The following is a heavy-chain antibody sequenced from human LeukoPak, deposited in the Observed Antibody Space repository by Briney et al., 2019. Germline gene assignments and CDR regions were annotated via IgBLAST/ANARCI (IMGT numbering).Heavy chain of an antibody. J-gene: IGHJ3*02. Sequence: SETLSLTCTVSGGSISSGGYSWSWIRQHPGKGLEWIGYIYYSGSTYYNPSLKRRVTISVDTSKNQFSLKLSSVTAADTAVYYCARTLPGSSGAFDIWGQGTMVTVSS. D-gene: IGHD6-6*01. CDR1: GGSISSGGYS. CDR2: IYYSGST. V-gene: IGHV4-31*03. CDR3: ARTLPGSSGAFDI.